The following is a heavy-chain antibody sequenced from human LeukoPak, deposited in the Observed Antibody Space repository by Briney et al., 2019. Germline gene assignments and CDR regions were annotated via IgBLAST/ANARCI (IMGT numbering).Heavy chain of an antibody. J-gene: IGHJ5*02. Sequence: GGSLRLSCAASGFTFSSYAMSWVRQAPGKELEWVSAISGSGGSTYYADSVKGRFTVSRDNSKNTLYLQMNSLRAEDTAVYYCVGGGWYDLGWFDPWGQGTLVTVSS. V-gene: IGHV3-23*01. CDR3: VGGGWYDLGWFDP. D-gene: IGHD6-19*01. CDR2: ISGSGGST. CDR1: GFTFSSYA.